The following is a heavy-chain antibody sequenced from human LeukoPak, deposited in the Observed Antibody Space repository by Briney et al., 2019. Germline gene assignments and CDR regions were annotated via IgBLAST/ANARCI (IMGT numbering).Heavy chain of an antibody. D-gene: IGHD2-15*01. CDR2: ISVSCGST. CDR3: AKEGYCSGGSCYSTPH. Sequence: PGGSLRLSCAASGFTFSSYAMRWVRQAPGKGVEWVSAISVSCGSTYYAHSVKRRFTISTDNSKNTLYLQMNSLRAEDTAVYYCAKEGYCSGGSCYSTPHWGQGTLVTVSS. J-gene: IGHJ4*02. CDR1: GFTFSSYA. V-gene: IGHV3-23*01.